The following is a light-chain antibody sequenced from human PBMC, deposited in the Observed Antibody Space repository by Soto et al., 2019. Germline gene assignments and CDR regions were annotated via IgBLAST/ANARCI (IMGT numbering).Light chain of an antibody. V-gene: IGKV4-1*01. CDR3: QQYYRTPIT. CDR1: QSVLHSSNNKNY. CDR2: WAS. Sequence: DIVMTQSPDSLAVSLGERATINCKSSQSVLHSSNNKNYLAWYQQKPGQPPKLLIYWASTRESGVPDRFSGSGSGTDFTLAISSLRAEDVAVYYCQQYYRTPITFGPGTKVDIK. J-gene: IGKJ3*01.